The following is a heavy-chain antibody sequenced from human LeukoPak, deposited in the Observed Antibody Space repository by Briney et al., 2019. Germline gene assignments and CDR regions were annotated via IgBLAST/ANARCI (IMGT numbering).Heavy chain of an antibody. V-gene: IGHV3-23*01. CDR3: ANRPKYGDYDY. J-gene: IGHJ4*02. D-gene: IGHD4-17*01. Sequence: GGSLRLSCAASGFTSSSYAMSWVRQAPGKGLEWVSAISGSGGSTYYADSVKGRFTISRDNSKNTLYLQMNSLRAEDTAVYYCANRPKYGDYDYWGQGTLVTVSS. CDR2: ISGSGGST. CDR1: GFTSSSYA.